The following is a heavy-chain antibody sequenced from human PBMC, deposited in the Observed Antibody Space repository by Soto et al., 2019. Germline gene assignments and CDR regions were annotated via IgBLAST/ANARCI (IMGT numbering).Heavy chain of an antibody. D-gene: IGHD6-13*01. Sequence: EVQLVESGGGLVKPGGSLRLSCAASGFTFSTYSMNWVRQAPGKGLEWVSSISSSSTYIYYADSVKGRFTISRDNAKNSLYLQMNSLRAEDTAVYYCARVRMYSGSSQAAYYLDYWGQGTLVTVSS. J-gene: IGHJ4*02. CDR1: GFTFSTYS. CDR3: ARVRMYSGSSQAAYYLDY. V-gene: IGHV3-21*01. CDR2: ISSSSTYI.